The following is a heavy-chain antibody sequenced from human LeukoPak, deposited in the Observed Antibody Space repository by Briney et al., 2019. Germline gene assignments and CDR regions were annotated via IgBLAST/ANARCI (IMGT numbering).Heavy chain of an antibody. J-gene: IGHJ4*02. D-gene: IGHD1-26*01. CDR3: AKDPIVGATPADYFDY. Sequence: GGSLRLSCVVSGFIFSRYGMSWVRQAPGKGLEWVSAISGSGGTTFYADSVKGRFTISRDNSKNTLYLQMNSLRGEDTAVYYCAKDPIVGATPADYFDYWGQGTLVTVSS. V-gene: IGHV3-23*01. CDR2: ISGSGGTT. CDR1: GFIFSRYG.